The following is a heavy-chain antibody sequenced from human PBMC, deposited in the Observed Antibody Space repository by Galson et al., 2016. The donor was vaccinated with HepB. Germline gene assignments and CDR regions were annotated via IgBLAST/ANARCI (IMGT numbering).Heavy chain of an antibody. CDR3: ARTYGSGSYRRDAFDI. Sequence: SLRLSCAASGFSVSRNYMSWVRQAPGKGLEWVAVISYDGSNKYYADSVKGRFTISRDNSKNTLYLQMNSLRAEDTAVYYCARTYGSGSYRRDAFDIWGQGTMVTFSS. D-gene: IGHD3-10*01. CDR1: GFSVSRNY. CDR2: ISYDGSNK. V-gene: IGHV3-30-3*01. J-gene: IGHJ3*02.